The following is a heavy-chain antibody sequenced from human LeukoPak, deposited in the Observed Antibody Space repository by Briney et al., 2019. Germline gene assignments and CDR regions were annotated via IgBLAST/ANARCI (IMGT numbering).Heavy chain of an antibody. V-gene: IGHV1-69*01. CDR1: GGTFSSYA. D-gene: IGHD3-3*01. Sequence: GASVKVSCKASGGTFSSYAISWVRQAPGQGLEWMGGIIPIFGTANYARKLQGRVTITADESTSTAYMELSSLRSEDTAVYYCARSNYRRGYYDFWNMIFDYWGQGTLVTVSS. CDR2: IIPIFGTA. CDR3: ARSNYRRGYYDFWNMIFDY. J-gene: IGHJ4*02.